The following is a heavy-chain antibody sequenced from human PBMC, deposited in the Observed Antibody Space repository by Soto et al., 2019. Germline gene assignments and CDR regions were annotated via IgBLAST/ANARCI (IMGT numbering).Heavy chain of an antibody. D-gene: IGHD3-10*01. Sequence: SGKVSCKASGGTFSSYAISRLRQAPGQGLLWMGGIIPIFGTANYEQKFQGRIRITADETESTAYRARSSLRSEDTAEYYRARDGYTPLLWFPGYGLDGWHQGTTVTVSS. CDR2: IIPIFGTA. V-gene: IGHV1-69*13. J-gene: IGHJ6*02. CDR3: ARDGYTPLLWFPGYGLDG. CDR1: GGTFSSYA.